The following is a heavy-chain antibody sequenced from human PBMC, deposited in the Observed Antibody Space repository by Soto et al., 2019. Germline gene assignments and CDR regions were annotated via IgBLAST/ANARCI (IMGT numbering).Heavy chain of an antibody. CDR3: ARSLSRTGTTL. V-gene: IGHV1-46*03. CDR2: INPSGGST. Sequence: GASVKVSCKASGYTFTSYYRHWVRQAPGQGLEWMGIINPSGGSTSYAQKFQGRVTMTRDTSTSTVYMELSSLRSEDTAVYYCARSLSRTGTTLWGQGTLVTVSS. CDR1: GYTFTSYY. D-gene: IGHD1-1*01. J-gene: IGHJ4*02.